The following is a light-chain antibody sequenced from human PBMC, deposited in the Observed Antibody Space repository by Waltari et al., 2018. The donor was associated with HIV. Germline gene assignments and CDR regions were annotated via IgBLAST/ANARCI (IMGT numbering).Light chain of an antibody. V-gene: IGKV1-5*03. CDR2: KAS. CDR3: QQYNSDPS. Sequence: DIHMTQSPSTLSAFIGDRVTITCRASQDVSNWLAWYQKKPGKAPKLLIHKASVLENGVSLRFSGSGFGTEFTLIIDSLEPDDFATYYCQQYNSDPSFGQGTRLEMK. CDR1: QDVSNW. J-gene: IGKJ5*01.